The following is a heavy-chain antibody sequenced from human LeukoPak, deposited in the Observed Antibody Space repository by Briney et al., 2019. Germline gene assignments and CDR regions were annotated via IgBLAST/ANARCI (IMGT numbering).Heavy chain of an antibody. Sequence: SETLSLTCAVYGGSFGGYYWSWIRQPPGKGLEWIGEINHSGSTNYNPSLKSRVTISVDTSKNQFSLKLSSVTAADTAVYYCAREGPRGYSYGRTGYNWFAPWGQGTLVTVSS. CDR3: AREGPRGYSYGRTGYNWFAP. V-gene: IGHV4-34*01. CDR1: GGSFGGYY. D-gene: IGHD5-18*01. CDR2: INHSGST. J-gene: IGHJ5*02.